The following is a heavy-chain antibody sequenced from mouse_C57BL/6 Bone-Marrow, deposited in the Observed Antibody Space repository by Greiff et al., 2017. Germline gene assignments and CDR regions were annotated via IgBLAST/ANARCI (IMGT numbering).Heavy chain of an antibody. V-gene: IGHV5-4*01. J-gene: IGHJ3*01. CDR1: GFTFSSYA. CDR2: ISDGGSYT. D-gene: IGHD2-4*01. Sequence: EVKLVESGGGLVKPGGSLKLSCAASGFTFSSYAMSWVRQTPEKRLEWVATISDGGSYTYYPDNVKGRFTISRDNAKNNLYLQMSHLKSEDTAMYYCARERYDYDGGFAYWGQGTLVTVSA. CDR3: ARERYDYDGGFAY.